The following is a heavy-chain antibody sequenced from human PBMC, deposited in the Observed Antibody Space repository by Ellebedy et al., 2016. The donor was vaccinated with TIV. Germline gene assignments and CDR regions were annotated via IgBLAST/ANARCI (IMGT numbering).Heavy chain of an antibody. Sequence: GESLKISCAASGFTFSSYGMHWVRQAPGKGLEWVAVISYDGSNKYYADSVKGRFTISRDNSKNTLYLQMNSLRAEDTAVYYCAKEGGRDYDSSGYYEGEFQHWGQGTLVTVSS. CDR3: AKEGGRDYDSSGYYEGEFQH. CDR1: GFTFSSYG. D-gene: IGHD3-22*01. V-gene: IGHV3-30*18. CDR2: ISYDGSNK. J-gene: IGHJ1*01.